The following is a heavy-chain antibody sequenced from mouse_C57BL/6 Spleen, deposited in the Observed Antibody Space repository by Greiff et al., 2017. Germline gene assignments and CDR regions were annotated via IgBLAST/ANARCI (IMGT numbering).Heavy chain of an antibody. J-gene: IGHJ3*01. Sequence: QVQLQQPGAELVKPGASVKLSCKASGYTFTSYWMHWVKQRPGQGLEWIGMIHPNSGSTNYNEKFKSKATLTVDKSSSTAYMQLSSLTSEDSAVYYWARMRDGYFPSFAYWGQGTLVTVSA. D-gene: IGHD2-3*01. V-gene: IGHV1-64*01. CDR1: GYTFTSYW. CDR2: IHPNSGST. CDR3: ARMRDGYFPSFAY.